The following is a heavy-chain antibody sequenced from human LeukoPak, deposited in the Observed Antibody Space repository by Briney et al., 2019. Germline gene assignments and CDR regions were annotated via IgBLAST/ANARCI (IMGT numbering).Heavy chain of an antibody. V-gene: IGHV3-23*01. Sequence: GGSLRLSCAASGFTFSSYGMSWVRQAPGKGLEWVSASSGSGGSTYYADSVKGRFTISRDNSKNTLYLQMNSLRAEDTAVYYCARGGSYLSAFDIWGQGTMVTVSS. CDR3: ARGGSYLSAFDI. CDR1: GFTFSSYG. CDR2: SSGSGGST. D-gene: IGHD1-26*01. J-gene: IGHJ3*02.